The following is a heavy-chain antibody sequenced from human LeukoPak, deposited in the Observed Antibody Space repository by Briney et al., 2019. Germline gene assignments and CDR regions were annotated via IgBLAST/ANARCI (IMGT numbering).Heavy chain of an antibody. V-gene: IGHV3-23*01. Sequence: GGSLRLSCAASGFTFSSSAMTWVRQAPGKGLEGGSAICGSGDNTYYTDSVKGRFTISRDNSRNTLYLQMNSLRAEDTAVYYCAKDPTVGATNYFDYWGQGTLVTVSS. CDR1: GFTFSSSA. D-gene: IGHD1-26*01. J-gene: IGHJ4*02. CDR3: AKDPTVGATNYFDY. CDR2: ICGSGDNT.